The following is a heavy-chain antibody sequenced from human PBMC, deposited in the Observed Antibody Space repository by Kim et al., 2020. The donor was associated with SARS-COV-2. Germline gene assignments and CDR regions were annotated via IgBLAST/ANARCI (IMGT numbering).Heavy chain of an antibody. CDR3: ASKVAAAGTRYRRGRYFDY. Sequence: SRVTISVDTSKNQFSLKLSSVTAADTAVYYCASKVAAAGTRYRRGRYFDYWGQGTLVTVSS. V-gene: IGHV4-34*01. D-gene: IGHD6-13*01. J-gene: IGHJ4*02.